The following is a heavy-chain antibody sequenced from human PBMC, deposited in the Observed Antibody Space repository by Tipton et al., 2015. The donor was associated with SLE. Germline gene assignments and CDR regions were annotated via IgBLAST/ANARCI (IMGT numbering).Heavy chain of an antibody. CDR1: GFTFSSYA. Sequence: GSLRLSRAASGFTFSSYAMSWVRQAPGKGLEWVSAISGSGGSTYYADSVKGRFTISRDNSKSTLYLQLNTLRAEDTAVYYCVKYYYGLGSYLDAFDIWGQGTNVTVSS. CDR2: ISGSGGST. J-gene: IGHJ3*02. V-gene: IGHV3-23*01. CDR3: VKYYYGLGSYLDAFDI. D-gene: IGHD3-10*01.